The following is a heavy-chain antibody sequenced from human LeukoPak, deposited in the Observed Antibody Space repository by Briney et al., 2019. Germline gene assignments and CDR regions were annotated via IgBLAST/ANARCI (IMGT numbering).Heavy chain of an antibody. CDR2: VNPNTGTT. CDR3: AKDWGIAMTGLYSFDH. CDR1: GYPFRGYY. V-gene: IGHV1-2*02. Sequence: GASVRVSCKTSGYPFRGYYVHWVRQAPGQGLEWMGWVNPNTGTTSSAKKFQGRVTMTTDTSINTVYMELRSLISDDTAMYYCAKDWGIAMTGLYSFDHWGQGTLVTVSS. D-gene: IGHD6-19*01. J-gene: IGHJ4*02.